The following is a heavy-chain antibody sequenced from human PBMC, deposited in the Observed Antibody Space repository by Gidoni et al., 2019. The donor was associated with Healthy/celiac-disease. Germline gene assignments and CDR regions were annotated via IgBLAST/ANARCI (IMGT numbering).Heavy chain of an antibody. D-gene: IGHD3-22*01. CDR2: IDWDDDK. CDR1: AFSLSTSGMR. CDR3: ARNSIKSGYPTTLFDY. J-gene: IGHJ4*02. Sequence: QVTLKESVPALVKHTHTLTLTCTFSAFSLSTSGMRVSWIRQPPVKALEWLARIDWDDDKFYSTSLKTRLTISKDTSKNQVVLTMNNMDNVDTATYYCARNSIKSGYPTTLFDYWGQGTLVTVSS. V-gene: IGHV2-70*04.